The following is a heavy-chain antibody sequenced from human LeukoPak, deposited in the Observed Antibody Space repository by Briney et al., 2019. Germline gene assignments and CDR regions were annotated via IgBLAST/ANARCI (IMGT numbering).Heavy chain of an antibody. D-gene: IGHD6-6*01. Sequence: PSGTLSLTCTVSGGSISSSSYYWGWIRQPPGTGLEWIGSIYYSGSTYYNPSLKSRVTISVDTSKNQFSLKLSSVTAADTAVYYCARHRGAARDPLFDWGQGTLVTVSS. V-gene: IGHV4-39*01. CDR3: ARHRGAARDPLFD. CDR1: GGSISSSSYY. CDR2: IYYSGST. J-gene: IGHJ4*02.